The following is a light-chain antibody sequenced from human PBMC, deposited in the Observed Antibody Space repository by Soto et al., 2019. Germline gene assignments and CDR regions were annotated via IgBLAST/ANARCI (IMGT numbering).Light chain of an antibody. J-gene: IGLJ1*01. V-gene: IGLV2-14*01. CDR3: SSYTTINTLFFV. CDR1: SSDVGNDNF. CDR2: EVS. Sequence: HSVLTQPACVSRAPGQSITIACTGTSSDVGNDNFVSWYHHHPGKAPKLIIYEVSYRPSGVSHRFSASKSGNTASLTISGLQSEDEADYYCSSYTTINTLFFVFGNGTKVTV.